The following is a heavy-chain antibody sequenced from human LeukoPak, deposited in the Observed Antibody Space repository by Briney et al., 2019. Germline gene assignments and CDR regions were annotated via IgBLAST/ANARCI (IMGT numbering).Heavy chain of an antibody. Sequence: GASVKVSCKASGYTFTSYGISWVRQAPGQGLEWMGWISAYNGNTNYAQKLQGRVTMTTDTSTSTAYMELRSLRSDDTAVYYCARCTIYSYGRRHIKYYFDYWGQGTLVTVSS. D-gene: IGHD5-18*01. CDR3: ARCTIYSYGRRHIKYYFDY. CDR1: GYTFTSYG. CDR2: ISAYNGNT. V-gene: IGHV1-18*01. J-gene: IGHJ4*02.